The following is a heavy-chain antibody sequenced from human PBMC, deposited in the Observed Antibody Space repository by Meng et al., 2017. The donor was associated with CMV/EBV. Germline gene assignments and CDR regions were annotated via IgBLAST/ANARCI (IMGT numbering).Heavy chain of an antibody. CDR1: GGTFSSYA. CDR2: IIPIFGTA. CDR3: ALSYYYDSSGYYYY. D-gene: IGHD3-22*01. Sequence: ASGGTFSSYAISWVRQAPGQRVEWMGGIIPIFGTANYAQKFQGRVTITADESTSTAYMELSSLRSEDTAVYYCALSYYYDSSGYYYYWGQGTLVTVSS. J-gene: IGHJ4*02. V-gene: IGHV1-69*01.